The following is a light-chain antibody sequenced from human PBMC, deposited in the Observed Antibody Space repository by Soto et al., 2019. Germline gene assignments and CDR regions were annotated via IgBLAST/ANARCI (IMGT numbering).Light chain of an antibody. V-gene: IGKV3-15*01. CDR2: GAS. Sequence: EIVMTQYPATLSVSPGERATLSCRASQSVNINLAWYQQKPGQAPRLLIQGASTRATGTPARFSGSGSGTEFTLTISSLQSEDFAVYYCQQYNNGPPMGTFGGGSKVDIK. J-gene: IGKJ4*01. CDR3: QQYNNGPPMGT. CDR1: QSVNIN.